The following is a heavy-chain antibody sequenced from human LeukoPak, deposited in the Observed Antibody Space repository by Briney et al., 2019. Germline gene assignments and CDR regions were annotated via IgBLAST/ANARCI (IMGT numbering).Heavy chain of an antibody. CDR1: GCTFSSYT. D-gene: IGHD6-13*01. V-gene: IGHV1-69*02. J-gene: IGHJ4*02. CDR2: IIPILGIA. CDR3: ATGRGIAAAGTTTLFDY. Sequence: ASVKVSCTASGCTFSSYTISWVRQAPGQGLEWMGRIIPILGIANYAQKFQGRVTITADKSTSTAYMELSSLRSEDTAVYYCATGRGIAAAGTTTLFDYWGQGTLVTVSS.